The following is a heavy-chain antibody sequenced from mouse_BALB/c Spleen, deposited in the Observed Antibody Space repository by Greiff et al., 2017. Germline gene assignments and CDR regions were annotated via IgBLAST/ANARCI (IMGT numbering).Heavy chain of an antibody. Sequence: QVQLQQSGPGLVQPSQSLSITCTVSGFSLTSYGVHWVRQSPGKGLEWLGVIWSGGSTDYNAAFISRLSISKDNSKSQVFFKMNSLQANDTAIYYCARPAYGSSGFAYWGQGTLVTVSA. J-gene: IGHJ3*01. CDR2: IWSGGST. V-gene: IGHV2-2*02. CDR3: ARPAYGSSGFAY. D-gene: IGHD1-1*01. CDR1: GFSLTSYG.